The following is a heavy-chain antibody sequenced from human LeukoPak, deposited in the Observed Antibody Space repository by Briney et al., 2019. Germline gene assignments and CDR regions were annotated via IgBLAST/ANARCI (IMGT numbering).Heavy chain of an antibody. V-gene: IGHV4-39*01. J-gene: IGHJ6*03. CDR2: IYYSGST. Sequence: SETLSLTCTVSGGSISSSSYYWGWIRQPPGKGLEWIGSIYYSGSTYYNPSLKSRVTISVDTSKNQFSLKLSSVTAADTAVYYCARIGAGAYSSSWYWYYYYVDVWGKGTTVTISS. CDR1: GGSISSSSYY. D-gene: IGHD6-13*01. CDR3: ARIGAGAYSSSWYWYYYYVDV.